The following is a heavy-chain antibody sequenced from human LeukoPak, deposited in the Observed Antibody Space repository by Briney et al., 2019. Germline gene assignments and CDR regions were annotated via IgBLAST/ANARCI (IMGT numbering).Heavy chain of an antibody. V-gene: IGHV1-69*05. CDR1: GGTFSSYA. J-gene: IGHJ5*02. CDR3: ARDYGGNTNWFDP. CDR2: IIPIFGTA. D-gene: IGHD4-23*01. Sequence: SVKVSCKASGGTFSSYAISWVRQAPGQGLEWMGGIIPIFGTANYAQKFQGRVTITTDESTSTAYMELSNLRSEDTAVYYCARDYGGNTNWFDPWGQGTLVTVSS.